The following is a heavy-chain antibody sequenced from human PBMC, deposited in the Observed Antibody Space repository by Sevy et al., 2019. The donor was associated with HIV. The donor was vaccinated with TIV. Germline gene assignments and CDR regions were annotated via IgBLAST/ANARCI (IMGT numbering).Heavy chain of an antibody. CDR3: ARLRIVVAGTAYFDL. Sequence: SETLSLSCAVYGGSFSGYYWSWIRQPPGKGLEWIGEISHSGGTNYNPSLKSRVTISADTSKNQFSLQLSSVTAADTAVYYCARLRIVVAGTAYFDLWGRGTPVTVSS. CDR1: GGSFSGYY. J-gene: IGHJ2*01. CDR2: ISHSGGT. V-gene: IGHV4-34*01. D-gene: IGHD6-19*01.